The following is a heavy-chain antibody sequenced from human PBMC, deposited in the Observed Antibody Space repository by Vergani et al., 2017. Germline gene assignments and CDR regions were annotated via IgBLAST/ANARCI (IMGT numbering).Heavy chain of an antibody. J-gene: IGHJ4*02. CDR3: ARGSRAEGGSGPDE. CDR1: GYSISSGYY. CDR2: IFCSGTT. Sequence: QVQLQESGPGLVKPSETLSLTCAVSGYSISSGYYWGWIRQPAGKTLEWIGEIFCSGTTNYTPSFKNRVTMSVDTSKNQFSLKLNSVTAADTAVYYCARGSRAEGGSGPDEWGQGTLVTVSS. V-gene: IGHV4-38-2*01. D-gene: IGHD6-13*01.